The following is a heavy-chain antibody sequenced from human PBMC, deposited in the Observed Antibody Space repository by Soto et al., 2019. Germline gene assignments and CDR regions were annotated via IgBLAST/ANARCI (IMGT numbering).Heavy chain of an antibody. D-gene: IGHD6-19*01. CDR3: ARDRYSSGWYYYYYGMDV. CDR1: GYSISSGYY. J-gene: IGHJ6*02. V-gene: IGHV4-38-2*02. Sequence: PSETLSLTCAVSGYSISSGYYWGWIRQPPGKGLEWIGSIYHSGSTYYNPSLKSRVTISVDTSKNQFSLKLSSVTAADTAVYYCARDRYSSGWYYYYYGMDVWGQGTTVTVSS. CDR2: IYHSGST.